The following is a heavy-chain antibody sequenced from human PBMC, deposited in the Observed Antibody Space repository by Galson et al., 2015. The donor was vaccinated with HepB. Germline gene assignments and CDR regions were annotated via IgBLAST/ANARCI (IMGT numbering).Heavy chain of an antibody. CDR2: INQDGSDK. D-gene: IGHD1-26*01. V-gene: IGHV3-7*03. CDR1: GFIFTNHW. Sequence: SLRLSCAASGFIFTNHWMSWVRQAPGKGQEWVANINQDGSDKYSVDSVKGRFAISRDNTKKSLYLQMSSLRAEDTAVYYCARERSYFRDSFDIWGQGTMVTVSS. CDR3: ARERSYFRDSFDI. J-gene: IGHJ3*02.